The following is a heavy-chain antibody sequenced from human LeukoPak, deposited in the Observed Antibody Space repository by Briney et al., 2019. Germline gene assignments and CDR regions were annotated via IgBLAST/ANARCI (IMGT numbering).Heavy chain of an antibody. CDR1: DGSISSSSYY. D-gene: IGHD3-10*01. V-gene: IGHV4-39*02. J-gene: IGHJ3*02. CDR2: IYYSGRT. Sequence: KTSETLSLTCTVSDGSISSSSYYWGWIRQPPGKGLEWIGSIYYSGRTYYNPSLKSRVTISVDTSKNQFSLKLSSVTAADTAVYYCARDRVLLWFGELSDAFDIWGQGTMVTVSS. CDR3: ARDRVLLWFGELSDAFDI.